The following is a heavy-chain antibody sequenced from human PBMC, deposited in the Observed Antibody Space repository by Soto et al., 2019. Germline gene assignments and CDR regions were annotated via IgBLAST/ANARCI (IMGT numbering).Heavy chain of an antibody. V-gene: IGHV4-31*02. D-gene: IGHD1-1*01. J-gene: IGHJ5*02. CDR2: ICYSGNT. CDR3: ARQRNGVADP. Sequence: WTWIRQHPGKGLEWIGYICYSGNTYYNSSLKSRVTISVDTSKNQFSLRLSSVTAADMGVYYCARQRNGVADPWGQGNLVTVSS.